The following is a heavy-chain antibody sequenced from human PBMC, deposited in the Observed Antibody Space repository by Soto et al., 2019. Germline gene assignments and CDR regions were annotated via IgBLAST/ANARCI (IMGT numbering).Heavy chain of an antibody. Sequence: QVQLVQSGAEEKKPGASVKVSCKASGYTFTSYAMHWVRQAPGQRLEWMVWINAGNGNTKYSQKFQGRVTXXRGTSASTAYIEMSRLRSEDTAVYYCARGGAPIDYWGQGTLVTVSS. CDR2: INAGNGNT. CDR3: ARGGAPIDY. V-gene: IGHV1-3*05. J-gene: IGHJ4*02. CDR1: GYTFTSYA. D-gene: IGHD2-15*01.